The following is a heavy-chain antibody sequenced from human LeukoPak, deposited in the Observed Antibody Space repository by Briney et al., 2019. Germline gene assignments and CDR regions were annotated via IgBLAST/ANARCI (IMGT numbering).Heavy chain of an antibody. D-gene: IGHD1-26*01. CDR3: AREWELTEFDY. Sequence: GRSLRLSCAASGFTFSSYAMHWVRQAPGKGLEWVAVISYDGSNKYYADSVKGRFTISRDNSKNTLYLQMNSLRAEDTAAYYCAREWELTEFDYWGQGTLVTVSS. V-gene: IGHV3-30-3*01. CDR1: GFTFSSYA. J-gene: IGHJ4*02. CDR2: ISYDGSNK.